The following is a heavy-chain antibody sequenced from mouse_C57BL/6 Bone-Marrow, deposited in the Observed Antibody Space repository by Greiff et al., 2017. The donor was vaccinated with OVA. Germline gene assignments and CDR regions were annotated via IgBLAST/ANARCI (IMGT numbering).Heavy chain of an antibody. J-gene: IGHJ4*01. CDR1: GYTFTSYW. CDR2: INPSSGYT. V-gene: IGHV1-7*01. Sequence: VQLQQSGAELAKPGASVRLSCKASGYTFTSYWMHWVKQRPGQGLEWIGYINPSSGYTKYNQKFKDKATLTADKSSSTAYMQLSSLTYEDSAVYYCAEGSTVVSPYAMDYWGQGTSVTVSS. D-gene: IGHD1-1*01. CDR3: AEGSTVVSPYAMDY.